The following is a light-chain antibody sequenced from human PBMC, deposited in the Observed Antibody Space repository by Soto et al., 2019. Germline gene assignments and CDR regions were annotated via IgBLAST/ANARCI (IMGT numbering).Light chain of an antibody. CDR1: QSVSSN. V-gene: IGKV3-15*01. Sequence: EIVMTQSPAPLSVSPGERATLSCRASQSVSSNLAWYQQKPGQAPRLLIYGASTRATGIPARFSGSGSGTEFTLTISSLQSEDFAVYYCQQYNYWPPLTFGGGTKVEIE. CDR3: QQYNYWPPLT. J-gene: IGKJ4*02. CDR2: GAS.